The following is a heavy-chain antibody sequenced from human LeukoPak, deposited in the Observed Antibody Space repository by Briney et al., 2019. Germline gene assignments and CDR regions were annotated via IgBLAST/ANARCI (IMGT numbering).Heavy chain of an antibody. V-gene: IGHV3-30*18. D-gene: IGHD2-21*01. Sequence: VGSLRLSCAASGFTFSTYGMHWVRQAPGKGLEWVAVISYDGSNEYYADSVKGRFTISRDNSKNTLYLQMSSLRAEDTAVYYCAKEFNRGLPDYWGQGSLVTVPS. CDR2: ISYDGSNE. CDR3: AKEFNRGLPDY. J-gene: IGHJ4*02. CDR1: GFTFSTYG.